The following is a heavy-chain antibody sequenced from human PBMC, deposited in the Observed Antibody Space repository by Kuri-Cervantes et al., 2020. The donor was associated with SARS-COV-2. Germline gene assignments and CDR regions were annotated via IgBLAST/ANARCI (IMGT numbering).Heavy chain of an antibody. Sequence: SQTLSLTCAVYGGSFSGYYWSWIRQPPGKGLEWIGEINHSGSTNYNPSLKSRVTISVDTSKNQFSLKLSSVTAADTAVYYCARSRRVWFDPWGQGTLVNRLL. CDR2: INHSGST. J-gene: IGHJ5*02. CDR1: GGSFSGYY. CDR3: ARSRRVWFDP. V-gene: IGHV4-34*01. D-gene: IGHD1-14*01.